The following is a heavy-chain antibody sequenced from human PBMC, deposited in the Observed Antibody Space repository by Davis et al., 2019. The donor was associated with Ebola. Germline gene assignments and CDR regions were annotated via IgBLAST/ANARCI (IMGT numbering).Heavy chain of an antibody. CDR1: GYTFTGYY. V-gene: IGHV1-2*04. CDR2: INPNSGGT. D-gene: IGHD3-10*01. CDR3: AREPVRGELIWDY. Sequence: ASVKVSCKASGYTFTGYYMHWVRQAPGQGLEWMGWINPNSGGTNYAQKFQGWVTMTRDTSISTAYMELSRLRSDDTAVYYCAREPVRGELIWDYWGQGTLVTVSS. J-gene: IGHJ4*02.